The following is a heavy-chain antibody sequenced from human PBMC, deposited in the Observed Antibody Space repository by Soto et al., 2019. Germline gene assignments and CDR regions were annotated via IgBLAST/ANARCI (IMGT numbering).Heavy chain of an antibody. J-gene: IGHJ4*02. Sequence: QLQLQESGSGLVKPSQTLSLTCAVSGGSISSGGYSWSWIRQPPGKGLEWIGYIYHSGSTYYNPSLKRRVTISVDRSKNQFSLKLSSVTAADTAVYYCASIHDYGDYYFDYWGQGTLVTVSS. CDR2: IYHSGST. D-gene: IGHD4-17*01. CDR1: GGSISSGGYS. V-gene: IGHV4-30-2*01. CDR3: ASIHDYGDYYFDY.